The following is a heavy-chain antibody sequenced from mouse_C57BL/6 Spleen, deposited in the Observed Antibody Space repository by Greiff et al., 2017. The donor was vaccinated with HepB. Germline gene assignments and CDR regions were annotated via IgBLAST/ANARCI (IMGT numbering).Heavy chain of an antibody. J-gene: IGHJ2*01. CDR2: INPSTGGT. Sequence: DVKLVESGPELVKPGASVKISCKASGYSFTGYYMNWVKQSPEKSLEWIGEINPSTGGTTYNQKFKAKATLTVDKSSSTAYMQLKSLTSEDSAVYYCARGRTMVTSFDYWGQGTTLTVSS. CDR3: ARGRTMVTSFDY. D-gene: IGHD2-2*01. V-gene: IGHV1-42*01. CDR1: GYSFTGYY.